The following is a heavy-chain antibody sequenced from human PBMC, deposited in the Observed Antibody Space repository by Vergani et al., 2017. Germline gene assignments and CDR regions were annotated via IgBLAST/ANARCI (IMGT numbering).Heavy chain of an antibody. CDR1: GASIRSSNYY. V-gene: IGHV4-39*01. CDR2: IYYSGST. D-gene: IGHD6-19*01. CDR3: ARHSTVEWLVKLGWIDP. J-gene: IGHJ5*02. Sequence: QLPLQESGPGLVKPSATLSLTCSVSGASIRSSNYYWGWIRQPPGRGLEWIASIYYSGSTYYNPSLKSRVTLSVDTSKNQFSLKLSSVTAADTAVYFCARHSTVEWLVKLGWIDPWGQGILVTVSS.